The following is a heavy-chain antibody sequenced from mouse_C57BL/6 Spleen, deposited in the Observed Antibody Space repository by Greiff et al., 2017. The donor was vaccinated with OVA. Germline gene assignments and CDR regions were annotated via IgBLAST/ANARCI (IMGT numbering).Heavy chain of an antibody. V-gene: IGHV7-3*01. J-gene: IGHJ2*01. Sequence: EVQRVESGGGLVQPGGSLSLSCAASGFTFTDYYMSWVRQPPGKALEWLGFIRNKANGYTTENSASVKGRFTISRDNSQLILYLQINALRAEDSATYYCASYWYYFDYWGQGTTLTVSS. CDR1: GFTFTDYY. CDR2: IRNKANGYTT. CDR3: ASYWYYFDY.